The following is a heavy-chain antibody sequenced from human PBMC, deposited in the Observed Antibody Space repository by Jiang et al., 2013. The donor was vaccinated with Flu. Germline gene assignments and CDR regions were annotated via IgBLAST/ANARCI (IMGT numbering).Heavy chain of an antibody. V-gene: IGHV7-4-1*02. Sequence: QSGSELKKPGASVKVSCKASGYTFTSYAMNWVRQAPGQGLEWMGWINTNTGNPTYAQGFTGRFVFSLDTSVSTAYLQISSLKAEDTAVYYCARAENPPGCYYGSGSYCFFDYWGQGTLVTVSS. CDR3: ARAENPPGCYYGSGSYCFFDY. CDR1: GYTFTSYA. J-gene: IGHJ4*02. D-gene: IGHD3-10*01. CDR2: INTNTGNP.